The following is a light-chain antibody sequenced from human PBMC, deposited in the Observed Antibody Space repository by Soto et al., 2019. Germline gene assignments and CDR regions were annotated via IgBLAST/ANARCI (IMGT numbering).Light chain of an antibody. V-gene: IGLV2-14*03. CDR3: CSYTSSSTYV. J-gene: IGLJ1*01. CDR1: NSDVGIYNY. Sequence: QSALTQPASVSGSPGQSITISCTGTNSDVGIYNYVSWYQQHPGKAPKLMIYDVSNRPSGVSTRFSGSKSGNTASLTISGLQAEDEADYYCCSYTSSSTYVFGTGTKVTVL. CDR2: DVS.